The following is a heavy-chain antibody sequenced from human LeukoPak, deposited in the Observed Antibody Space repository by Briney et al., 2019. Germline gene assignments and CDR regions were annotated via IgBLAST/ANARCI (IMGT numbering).Heavy chain of an antibody. D-gene: IGHD3-9*01. CDR1: GYTFTGYY. J-gene: IGHJ4*02. CDR2: INPNSGGT. CDR3: ARTVPAKRITIFLLVIINY. Sequence: ASVKVSCKASGYTFTGYYMHWVRQAPGQGLEWMGWINPNSGGTNYAQKFQGWVTMTRDTSISTAYMELSRLRSDDTAVYYCARTVPAKRITIFLLVIINYWGQGTLVTVSS. V-gene: IGHV1-2*04.